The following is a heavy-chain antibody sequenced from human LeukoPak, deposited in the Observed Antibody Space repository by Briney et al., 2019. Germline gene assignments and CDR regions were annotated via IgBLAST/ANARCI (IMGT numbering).Heavy chain of an antibody. CDR3: TIAQYSGSYFFDY. V-gene: IGHV3-23*01. CDR2: ISGSGDST. Sequence: GGSLRLSCAASGFTFSSYAMSWVRQAPGKGLEWVSAISGSGDSTFYADSVKGRFTISRDNSKNTLYLQMNSLRAEDTAVYYCTIAQYSGSYFFDYWGQGTLVTVSP. J-gene: IGHJ4*02. D-gene: IGHD1-26*01. CDR1: GFTFSSYA.